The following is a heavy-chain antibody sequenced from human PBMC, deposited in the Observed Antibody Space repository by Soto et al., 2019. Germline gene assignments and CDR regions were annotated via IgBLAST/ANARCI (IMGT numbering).Heavy chain of an antibody. CDR2: IIPIFGTA. J-gene: IGHJ5*02. Sequence: SVKVSCKASGGTFSSYAISWVRQAPGQGLEWMGGIIPIFGTANYAQKFQGRVTITADKSTSTAYMELSSLRSEDTAVYYCARERLSVVIPINNWFDPWGQGTLVTVSS. CDR3: ARERLSVVIPINNWFDP. D-gene: IGHD2-21*01. CDR1: GGTFSSYA. V-gene: IGHV1-69*06.